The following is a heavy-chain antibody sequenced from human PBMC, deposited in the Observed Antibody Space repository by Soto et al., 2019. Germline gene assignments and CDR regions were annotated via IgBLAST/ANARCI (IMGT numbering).Heavy chain of an antibody. CDR1: GGSITSDGHY. CDR3: AKFGREAFDV. J-gene: IGHJ3*01. CDR2: ISYSGST. V-gene: IGHV4-31*03. Sequence: QVQLQESGPGLVKPSQTMSLTCTVSGGSITSDGHYWNWVRQHPEKGLEWIAYISYSGSTFHNPSLKSRVTISTDTSKNQVSLTLSSVTAADTAVYYCAKFGREAFDVWGQGTAVTVSS. D-gene: IGHD3-3*01.